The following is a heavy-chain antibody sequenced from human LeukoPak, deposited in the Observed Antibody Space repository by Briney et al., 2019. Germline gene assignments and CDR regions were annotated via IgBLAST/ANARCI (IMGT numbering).Heavy chain of an antibody. Sequence: PGGSLRLSCAASGFTFSSYGMHWVRQAPGKGLEWEAVIWYDGSNKYYADSVKGRFTISRDNSKNTLYLQMNSLRAEDTAVYYCVRIAAAGGPWGDYYYGMDVWGQGTTVTVSS. D-gene: IGHD6-13*01. CDR2: IWYDGSNK. CDR3: VRIAAAGGPWGDYYYGMDV. J-gene: IGHJ6*02. V-gene: IGHV3-30*02. CDR1: GFTFSSYG.